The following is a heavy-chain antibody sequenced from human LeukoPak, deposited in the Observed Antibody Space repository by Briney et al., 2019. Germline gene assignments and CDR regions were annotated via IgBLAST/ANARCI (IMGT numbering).Heavy chain of an antibody. J-gene: IGHJ4*02. D-gene: IGHD3-22*01. Sequence: GGSLRLSCAASGFTVGSNYMSWVRQAPGKGLEWVSDIHSGDSTYYADSVKGRITISRDNSKNMLYLQMNSLRAEDTAVYHCARASGGYYDSSGSFDYWGQGTLVTVSS. CDR1: GFTVGSNY. CDR2: IHSGDST. V-gene: IGHV3-53*01. CDR3: ARASGGYYDSSGSFDY.